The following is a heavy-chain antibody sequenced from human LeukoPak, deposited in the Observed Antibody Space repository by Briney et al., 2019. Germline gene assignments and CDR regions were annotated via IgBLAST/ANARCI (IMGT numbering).Heavy chain of an antibody. CDR3: ARAPYSYYYDSSGSNNAFDI. Sequence: GGSLRLSCAASGFTFSSYSMNWVRQAPGKGLEWVSSISSSSSYIYYADSVKGRFTISRDNAKNSLYLQMNSLRAEDTAVYYCARAPYSYYYDSSGSNNAFDIWGQGTMVTVSS. V-gene: IGHV3-21*01. D-gene: IGHD3-22*01. CDR2: ISSSSSYI. CDR1: GFTFSSYS. J-gene: IGHJ3*02.